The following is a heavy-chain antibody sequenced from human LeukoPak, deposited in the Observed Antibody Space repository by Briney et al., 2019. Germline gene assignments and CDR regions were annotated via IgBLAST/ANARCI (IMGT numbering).Heavy chain of an antibody. D-gene: IGHD2-2*01. Sequence: PSETLSLTCAVYGGSFSGYYWSWIRQPPGKGLEWIGEINHSGITNYNPSLKSRVTTSVDTSKNQFSLKLNSVTAADTAVYYCARGALGYCSSSSCYDAFDIWGQGTRVTVSS. J-gene: IGHJ3*02. CDR3: ARGALGYCSSSSCYDAFDI. V-gene: IGHV4-34*01. CDR1: GGSFSGYY. CDR2: INHSGIT.